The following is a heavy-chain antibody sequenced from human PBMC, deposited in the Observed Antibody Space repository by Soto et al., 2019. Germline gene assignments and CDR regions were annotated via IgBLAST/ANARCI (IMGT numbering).Heavy chain of an antibody. CDR1: GFTFSSFA. CDR2: ISYDGSNK. CDR3: AKVVGSF. V-gene: IGHV3-30*18. J-gene: IGHJ4*02. Sequence: GGSLRLSCAASGFTFSSFAMHWVRQAPGKGLEWVAVISYDGSNKYYADSVKGRFTISRDNSKNTLFLQMNILRAEDTAVYYCAKVVGSFWGQGTLVTVYS. D-gene: IGHD3-10*01.